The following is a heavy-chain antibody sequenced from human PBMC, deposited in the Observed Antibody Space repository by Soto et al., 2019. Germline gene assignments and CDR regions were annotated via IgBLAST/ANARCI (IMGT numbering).Heavy chain of an antibody. V-gene: IGHV3-23*01. CDR3: AKGPPDSLRYSSGYYYFDY. Sequence: GSLRLSCAASGFTFSSYAMSWVRQAPGKGLEWVSAISGSGGSTYYADSVKGRFTISRDNSKNTLYLQMNSLRAEDTAVYYCAKGPPDSLRYSSGYYYFDYWGQGTLVTVSS. CDR1: GFTFSSYA. D-gene: IGHD3-22*01. J-gene: IGHJ4*02. CDR2: ISGSGGST.